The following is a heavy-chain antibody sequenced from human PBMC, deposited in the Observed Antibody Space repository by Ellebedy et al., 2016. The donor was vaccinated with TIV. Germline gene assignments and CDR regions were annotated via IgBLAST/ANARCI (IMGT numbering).Heavy chain of an antibody. Sequence: MPGGSLRLSCTVSGGSISSSSYYWGWIRQPPGKGLEWIGSIYYSGSTYYNPSLKSRVTISVDTSKNQFSLKLSSVTAADTAVYYCARGNPATDYFDYWGQGTLVTVSS. CDR1: GGSISSSSYY. J-gene: IGHJ4*02. CDR2: IYYSGST. V-gene: IGHV4-39*07. CDR3: ARGNPATDYFDY.